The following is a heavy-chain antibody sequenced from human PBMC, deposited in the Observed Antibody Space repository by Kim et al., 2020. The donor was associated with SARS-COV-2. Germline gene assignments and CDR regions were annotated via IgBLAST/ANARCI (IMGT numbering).Heavy chain of an antibody. Sequence: ASVKVSCKASGYTFTGYYMHWVRQAPGQGLEWMGWINPNSGVTNYAQKFQGRVTMTRDTSISTAYMELNRLRSDDTAVFYCARAVPDYDILTGYSADYWGQGTLVTVSS. V-gene: IGHV1-2*02. CDR1: GYTFTGYY. J-gene: IGHJ4*02. CDR3: ARAVPDYDILTGYSADY. D-gene: IGHD3-9*01. CDR2: INPNSGVT.